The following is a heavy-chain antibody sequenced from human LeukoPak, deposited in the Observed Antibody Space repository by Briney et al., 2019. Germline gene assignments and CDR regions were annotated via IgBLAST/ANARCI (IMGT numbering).Heavy chain of an antibody. CDR3: ARQTRDGSGSRGYSFDF. Sequence: GESLKXSCKGSGYIFTHNXXGXXXQMPGKXXXXXXXXXXGDSDTRYSPSFEGXXXXSVDKSISTAYLQWSSLKASDTAMYYCARQTRDGSGSRGYSFDFWGQGTLVTVSS. V-gene: IGHV5-51*01. J-gene: IGHJ4*02. CDR2: XXXGDSDT. CDR1: GYIFTHNX. D-gene: IGHD3-10*01.